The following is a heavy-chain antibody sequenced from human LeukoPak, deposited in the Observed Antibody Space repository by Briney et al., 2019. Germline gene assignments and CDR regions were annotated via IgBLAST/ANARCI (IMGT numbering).Heavy chain of an antibody. D-gene: IGHD6-19*01. CDR1: GFSFSDFC. CDR2: INHPGTEK. Sequence: PGGSLRLSCAASGFSFSDFCMSWVRQAPGRGLEWVAFINHPGTEKYYVDSVEGRFTISRDNAKNSLYLQMNSLRAEDTAIYYCTRDWLDASLDYWGQGVLVTVSS. J-gene: IGHJ4*02. V-gene: IGHV3-7*01. CDR3: TRDWLDASLDY.